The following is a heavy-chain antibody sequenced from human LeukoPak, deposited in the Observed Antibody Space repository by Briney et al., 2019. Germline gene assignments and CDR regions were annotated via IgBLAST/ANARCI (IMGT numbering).Heavy chain of an antibody. CDR2: ISYDGSNK. CDR1: GFTFSSYA. Sequence: GGSLRLSCAASGFTFSSYAMHWVRQAPGKGLEWVAVISYDGSNKYYADSVKGRFTISRDNSKNTLYLQMNSLRAEDTAVYYCARAGYSSSWYSYYYYGMDVWGQGTTVTVSS. V-gene: IGHV3-30*04. CDR3: ARAGYSSSWYSYYYYGMDV. D-gene: IGHD6-13*01. J-gene: IGHJ6*02.